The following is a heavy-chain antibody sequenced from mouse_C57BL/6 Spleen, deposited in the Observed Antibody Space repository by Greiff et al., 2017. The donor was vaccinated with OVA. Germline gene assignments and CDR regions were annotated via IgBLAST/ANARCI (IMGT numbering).Heavy chain of an antibody. CDR1: GYSFTGYY. CDR2: INPSTGGT. J-gene: IGHJ4*01. V-gene: IGHV1-42*01. D-gene: IGHD1-1*01. Sequence: VQLKESGPELVKPGASVKISCKASGYSFTGYYMNWVKQSPEKSLEWIGEINPSTGGTTYNQKFKAKATLTVDKSSSTAYMQLKSLTSEDSAVYYCAREEVATDYAMDYWGQGTSVTVSS. CDR3: AREEVATDYAMDY.